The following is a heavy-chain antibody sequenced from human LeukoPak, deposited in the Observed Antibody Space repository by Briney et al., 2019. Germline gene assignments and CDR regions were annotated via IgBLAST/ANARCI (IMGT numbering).Heavy chain of an antibody. Sequence: PGGSLRLSCAASGFTFSSYEMNWVRQAPGKGLEWVSYISSSGSTIYYADSVKGRFTISRDNAKNSLYLQMNSLRAEDTAVYYCARVRADVDTGVLNYWGQGTLVTVSS. J-gene: IGHJ4*02. CDR3: ARVRADVDTGVLNY. D-gene: IGHD5-18*01. CDR2: ISSSGSTI. V-gene: IGHV3-48*03. CDR1: GFTFSSYE.